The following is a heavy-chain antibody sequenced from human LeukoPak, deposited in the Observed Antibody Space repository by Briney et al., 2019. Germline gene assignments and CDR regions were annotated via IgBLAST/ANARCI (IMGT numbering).Heavy chain of an antibody. Sequence: PGGPLRLSCAASGFTFSSYAMSWVRQAPGKGLEWVSAISGSGGSTYYADSVKGRFTISRDNSKNTLYLQMNSLRAEDTAVYYCAKAHITMVRGVIITFDYWGQGTLVTVSS. J-gene: IGHJ4*02. CDR3: AKAHITMVRGVIITFDY. D-gene: IGHD3-10*01. CDR2: ISGSGGST. CDR1: GFTFSSYA. V-gene: IGHV3-23*01.